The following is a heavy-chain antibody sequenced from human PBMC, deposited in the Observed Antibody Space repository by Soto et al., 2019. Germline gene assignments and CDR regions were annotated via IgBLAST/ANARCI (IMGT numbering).Heavy chain of an antibody. D-gene: IGHD5-18*01. J-gene: IGHJ6*02. Sequence: GGSLRLSCAASGFTFSSYAMSWVRQAPGKGLEWVSAISGSGGSTYYADSVKGRFTISRDNSKNTLYLQMNSLRAEDTAVYYCAKDSTPSSSYGQPIVYYYLLDVCGQGTTVTVSS. CDR2: ISGSGGST. CDR3: AKDSTPSSSYGQPIVYYYLLDV. V-gene: IGHV3-23*01. CDR1: GFTFSSYA.